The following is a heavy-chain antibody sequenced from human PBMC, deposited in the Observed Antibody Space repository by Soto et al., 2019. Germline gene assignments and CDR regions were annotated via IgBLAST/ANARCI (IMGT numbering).Heavy chain of an antibody. V-gene: IGHV1-69*12. CDR3: ARDKDDSTGYFSG. Sequence: QVQLEQSGAEVKKPGSSVKVSCRASGGTFSTYRFSWVRQAPGQGLEWMGGIIPILGTADYAQKFQGRVTITADESTSTVYMQLSSLTSEDTAIYFCARDKDDSTGYFSGWGQGTLVTVSS. CDR1: GGTFSTYR. D-gene: IGHD3-22*01. CDR2: IIPILGTA. J-gene: IGHJ4*02.